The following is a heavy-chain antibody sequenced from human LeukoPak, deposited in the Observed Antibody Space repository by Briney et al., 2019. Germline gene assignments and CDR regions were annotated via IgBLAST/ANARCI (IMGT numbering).Heavy chain of an antibody. Sequence: GGSLRLSCAASGFTFSSYAMSWVRQAPGKGLEWVSAISGGGGTTYHADSVKGRFTISRDNSKNTLYLQMNSLRAEDTAVYYCARLVCSTIPCYGKFYFDSWGQGTLVPVSS. D-gene: IGHD2-2*01. CDR2: ISGGGGTT. CDR1: GFTFSSYA. J-gene: IGHJ4*02. V-gene: IGHV3-23*01. CDR3: ARLVCSTIPCYGKFYFDS.